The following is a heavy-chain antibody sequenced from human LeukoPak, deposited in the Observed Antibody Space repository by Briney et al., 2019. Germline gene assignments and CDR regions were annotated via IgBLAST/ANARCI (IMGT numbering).Heavy chain of an antibody. CDR1: GFIFSKYG. V-gene: IGHV3-30*12. J-gene: IGHJ4*02. CDR3: ARSSRELGGYAPWELMPPFDY. CDR2: INDKGVDK. Sequence: GGSLRLSCGASGFIFSKYGMHWVRQAPGKGLEWVAFINDKGVDKNYADSVKGRFTISRDNAKNPLYLQMNSLRAEDTAVYYCARSSRELGGYAPWELMPPFDYWGQGTLVTVSS. D-gene: IGHD1-7*01.